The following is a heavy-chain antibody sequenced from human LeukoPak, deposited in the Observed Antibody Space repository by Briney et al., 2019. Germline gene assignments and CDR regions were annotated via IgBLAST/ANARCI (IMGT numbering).Heavy chain of an antibody. Sequence: GGSLRLSCAASGFTFSSYAMHWVRQAPGKGLEWVAVISYDGSNKYYADSVKGRFTISRDNSKNTLYLQMNSLRAEDTAVYYCAKGLVVVVPAARGYYFDYWGQGTLVTVSS. CDR3: AKGLVVVVPAARGYYFDY. CDR2: ISYDGSNK. V-gene: IGHV3-30-3*01. J-gene: IGHJ4*02. CDR1: GFTFSSYA. D-gene: IGHD2-2*01.